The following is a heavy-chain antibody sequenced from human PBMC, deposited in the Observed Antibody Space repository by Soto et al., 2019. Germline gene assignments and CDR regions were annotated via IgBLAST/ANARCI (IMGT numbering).Heavy chain of an antibody. Sequence: SETLSLTCTVSGGSISSYYWSWIRQPPGKGLEWIGYIYYSGSTNYNPSLKSRVTISVDTSKNQFSLKLSSVTAADTAVYYCARTSLLWFGELSRHAFDIWGQGTMVTVSS. CDR2: IYYSGST. J-gene: IGHJ3*02. CDR1: GGSISSYY. D-gene: IGHD3-10*01. CDR3: ARTSLLWFGELSRHAFDI. V-gene: IGHV4-59*01.